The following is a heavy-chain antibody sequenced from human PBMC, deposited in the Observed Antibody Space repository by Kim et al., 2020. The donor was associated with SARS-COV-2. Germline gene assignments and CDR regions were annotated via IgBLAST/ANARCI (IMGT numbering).Heavy chain of an antibody. CDR1: GFTFSSFA. J-gene: IGHJ5*02. CDR3: AKDSRQRVVVAADWFDP. D-gene: IGHD2-15*01. CDR2: IWVSGGST. Sequence: GGSLRLSCAASGFTFSSFAMSWVRQAPGKGLEWVSSIWVSGGSTFYADSVKGRFTISRDNSKNTLYLQMNSLRAEDTAVYYCAKDSRQRVVVAADWFDPWGQGNLVTVSS. V-gene: IGHV3-23*01.